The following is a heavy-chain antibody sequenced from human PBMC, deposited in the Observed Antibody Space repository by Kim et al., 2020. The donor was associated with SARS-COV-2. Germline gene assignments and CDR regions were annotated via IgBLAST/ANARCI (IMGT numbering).Heavy chain of an antibody. V-gene: IGHV3-23*01. D-gene: IGHD2-21*02. CDR3: AKGSGDYGAFDS. J-gene: IGHJ4*02. Sequence: YHADSVKGRFTISRDNSKNTLYLHMNSLRAEDTAVYYCAKGSGDYGAFDSWGQGTLVTVSS.